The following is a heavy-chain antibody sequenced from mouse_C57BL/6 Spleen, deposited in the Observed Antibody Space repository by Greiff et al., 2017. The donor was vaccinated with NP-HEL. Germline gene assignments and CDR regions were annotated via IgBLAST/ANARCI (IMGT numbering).Heavy chain of an antibody. CDR1: GYAFTNYL. V-gene: IGHV1-54*01. CDR2: INPGSGGT. Sequence: QVQLQQSGAELVRPGTSVKVSCKASGYAFTNYLIEWVKQRPGQGLEWIGVINPGSGGTNYNEKFKGKATLTADKSSSTAYMQLSSLTSEDSAVYFCARKVSTTVVALDYWGQDTTLTVSS. D-gene: IGHD1-1*01. CDR3: ARKVSTTVVALDY. J-gene: IGHJ2*01.